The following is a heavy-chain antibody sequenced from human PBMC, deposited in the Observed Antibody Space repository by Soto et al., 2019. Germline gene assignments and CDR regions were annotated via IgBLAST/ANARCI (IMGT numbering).Heavy chain of an antibody. CDR3: ANAGYCSGGSCSDYGMDV. V-gene: IGHV1-18*01. Sequence: ASVKVSCKASGYTFTSYGISWVRQAPGQGLEWMGWISAYNGNTNYAQKLQGRVTMTTDTSTSTAYMELRSLRSDDTAVYYCANAGYCSGGSCSDYGMDVWGQGTTVTVSS. CDR2: ISAYNGNT. J-gene: IGHJ6*02. D-gene: IGHD2-15*01. CDR1: GYTFTSYG.